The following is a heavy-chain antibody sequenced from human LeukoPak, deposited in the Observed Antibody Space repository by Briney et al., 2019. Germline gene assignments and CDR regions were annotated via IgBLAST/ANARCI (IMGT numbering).Heavy chain of an antibody. CDR2: IYYSGST. Sequence: SETLSLTCTVSGGSISSGDYYWSWIRQPPGKGLEWIGYIYYSGSTYYNPSLKSRVTISVDTSKNQFSLKLSSVTAADTAVYYCARPPIFGVVNAKLGNWFDPWGQGTLVTVSS. J-gene: IGHJ5*02. D-gene: IGHD3-3*01. CDR3: ARPPIFGVVNAKLGNWFDP. V-gene: IGHV4-39*01. CDR1: GGSISSGDYY.